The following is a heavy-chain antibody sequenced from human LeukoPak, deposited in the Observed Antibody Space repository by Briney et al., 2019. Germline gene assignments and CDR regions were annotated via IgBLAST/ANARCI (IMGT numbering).Heavy chain of an antibody. J-gene: IGHJ6*02. CDR3: ARAIAAAGTVPYYYYYYGMDV. Sequence: PGRSLRLSCAASGFTFSSYAMHWVRQAPGKGLEWVAVISYDGSNKYYADSVKGRFTISRDNSKNTLYLQMNSLRAEDTAVYYCARAIAAAGTVPYYYYYYGMDVWGQGTTVTVYS. D-gene: IGHD6-13*01. V-gene: IGHV3-30*04. CDR1: GFTFSSYA. CDR2: ISYDGSNK.